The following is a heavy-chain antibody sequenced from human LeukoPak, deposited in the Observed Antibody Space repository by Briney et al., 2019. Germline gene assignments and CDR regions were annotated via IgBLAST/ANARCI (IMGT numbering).Heavy chain of an antibody. J-gene: IGHJ4*02. CDR2: ISAYDGNT. D-gene: IGHD2-2*01. V-gene: IGHV1-18*01. CDR3: ARGGLSSLIDY. Sequence: ASVKVSCKASGFTFTSYGFSWVRQVPGQGLEWMGWISAYDGNTNYAEKFQGRSTMTTDASTSTAYMELRSLRADDTAVYYCARGGLSSLIDYWGQGTLVTVSS. CDR1: GFTFTSYG.